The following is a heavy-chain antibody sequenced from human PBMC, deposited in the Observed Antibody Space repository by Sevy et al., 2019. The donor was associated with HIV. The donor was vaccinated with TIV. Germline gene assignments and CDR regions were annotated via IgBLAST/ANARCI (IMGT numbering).Heavy chain of an antibody. Sequence: ASVKVSCKVSGYTLTELSMHWVRQAPGKGLEWMGGFDPEDGETIYAQKFQGRVTMTEDTSTDTAYMELSSLSSEDTAVYYCATPRGYDSSGYYYDAFDIWGQGTMVTVSS. J-gene: IGHJ3*02. CDR3: ATPRGYDSSGYYYDAFDI. D-gene: IGHD3-22*01. CDR1: GYTLTELS. V-gene: IGHV1-24*01. CDR2: FDPEDGET.